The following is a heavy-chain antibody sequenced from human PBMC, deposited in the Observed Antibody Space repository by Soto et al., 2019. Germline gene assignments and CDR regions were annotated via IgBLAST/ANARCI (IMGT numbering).Heavy chain of an antibody. CDR2: TSYDGSNK. CDR3: ARDRSYYGPHYYYYGMDV. Sequence: GGSLRLSCAASGFTFSSYAMHWVRQAPGKGLEWVAVTSYDGSNKYYADSVKGRFTISRDNSKNTLYLQMNSLRAEDTAVYYCARDRSYYGPHYYYYGMDVWGRGTTVTVSS. CDR1: GFTFSSYA. V-gene: IGHV3-30-3*01. D-gene: IGHD1-26*01. J-gene: IGHJ6*02.